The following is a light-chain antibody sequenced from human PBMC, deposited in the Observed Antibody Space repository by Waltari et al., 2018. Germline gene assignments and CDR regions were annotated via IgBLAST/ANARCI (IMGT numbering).Light chain of an antibody. CDR1: QSVSSN. CDR2: GAS. Sequence: ETVMTQSPATLSVSPGERATLSCRASQSVSSNLAWYQQKPGQAPRLLIYGASTRATGIPARFSGSGSGTEFTLTISGLQSEDFAVYYCQQYNNWPPHTFGQGTKLEI. J-gene: IGKJ2*01. CDR3: QQYNNWPPHT. V-gene: IGKV3-15*01.